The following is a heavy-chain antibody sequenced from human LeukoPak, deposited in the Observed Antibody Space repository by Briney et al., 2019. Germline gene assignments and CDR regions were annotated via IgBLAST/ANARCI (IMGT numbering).Heavy chain of an antibody. D-gene: IGHD3-22*01. CDR3: ARVPYYYDSSGYYYEAGYYFDY. CDR1: GLTFSDYY. CDR2: ISSSGSTI. J-gene: IGHJ4*02. Sequence: GGSLRLSCAAWGLTFSDYYMRWMRQSPGKGLEWVSYISSSGSTIYYADSVTGRFTISRDNAKNSLYLQMNSLRAEDTAVYYCARVPYYYDSSGYYYEAGYYFDYWGQGTLVTVSS. V-gene: IGHV3-11*01.